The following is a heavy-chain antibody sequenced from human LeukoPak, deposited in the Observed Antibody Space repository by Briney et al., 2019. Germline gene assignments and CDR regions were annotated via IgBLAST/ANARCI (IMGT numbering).Heavy chain of an antibody. CDR3: ARDPGINYYGSGSHLDY. CDR1: GFTFTTYA. J-gene: IGHJ4*02. D-gene: IGHD3-10*01. V-gene: IGHV3-23*01. Sequence: GGSLRLSCAASGFTFTTYAMSWVRQAPGKGLEWVSAISGSGGSTYYADSVKGRFTISRDNAKNSLYLQMNSLRAEDTAVYYCARDPGINYYGSGSHLDYWGQGTLVTVSS. CDR2: ISGSGGST.